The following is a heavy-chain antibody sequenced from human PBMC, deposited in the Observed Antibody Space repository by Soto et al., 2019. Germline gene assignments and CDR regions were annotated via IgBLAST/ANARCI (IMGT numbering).Heavy chain of an antibody. CDR1: GYTFTGYY. D-gene: IGHD2-15*01. CDR3: ARVGGYCSGGSCYSGWFDP. V-gene: IGHV1-2*04. Sequence: QVQLVQSGAEVKKPGASVKVSCKASGYTFTGYYMHWVRQAPGQGLEWMGWINPNSGGTNYAQKFQGWVTMTRDTSISTAYMELSRVRSDDTAVYYCARVGGYCSGGSCYSGWFDPWGQGTLVTVSS. J-gene: IGHJ5*02. CDR2: INPNSGGT.